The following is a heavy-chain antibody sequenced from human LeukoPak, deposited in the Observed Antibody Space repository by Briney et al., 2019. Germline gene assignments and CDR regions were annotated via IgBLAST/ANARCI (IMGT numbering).Heavy chain of an antibody. J-gene: IGHJ4*02. CDR1: GGTFSSYA. Sequence: PLASVKVSCKASGGTFSSYAISWVRQAPGQGLEWMGGIIPIFGTANYAQKLQGRVTITADKSTSTAYMELSSLRSEDTAVYYCARAGVDDFFDYWGQRTLVTVSS. V-gene: IGHV1-69*06. CDR3: ARAGVDDFFDY. CDR2: IIPIFGTA. D-gene: IGHD3/OR15-3a*01.